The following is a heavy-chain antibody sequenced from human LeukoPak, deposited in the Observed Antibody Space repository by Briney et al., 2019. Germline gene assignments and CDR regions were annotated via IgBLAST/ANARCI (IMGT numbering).Heavy chain of an antibody. CDR2: IYYSGST. V-gene: IGHV4-59*01. CDR3: ARDSTRDGMDV. Sequence: PSETLSLTCTVSGGSISSYYWSWIRQPPGKGLEWIGYIYYSGSTNYNPSLKSRVTISVDTSKNQFSLELSSVTAADTAVYYCARDSTRDGMDVWGKGTTVTVSS. D-gene: IGHD2/OR15-2a*01. CDR1: GGSISSYY. J-gene: IGHJ6*04.